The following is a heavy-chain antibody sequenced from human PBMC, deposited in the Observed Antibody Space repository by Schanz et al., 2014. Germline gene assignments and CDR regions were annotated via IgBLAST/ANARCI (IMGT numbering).Heavy chain of an antibody. J-gene: IGHJ6*03. CDR1: GYNITSND. D-gene: IGHD6-19*01. CDR3: ARLGTGMAVAGSVIDSYYYYMDV. CDR2: MNPNSGYT. V-gene: IGHV1-8*01. Sequence: QVHLVQSGAEVKKPGASVKVSCKASGYNITSNDVTWVRQATGQGLEWMGWMNPNSGYTGYAQKFQGRVTMTRNTSISTAYMELSSLRSEDTAVYYCARLGTGMAVAGSVIDSYYYYMDVWGEGTTVTVSS.